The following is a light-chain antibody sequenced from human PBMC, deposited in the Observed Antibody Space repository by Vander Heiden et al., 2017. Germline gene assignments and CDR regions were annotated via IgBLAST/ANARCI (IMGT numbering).Light chain of an antibody. J-gene: IGKJ1*01. CDR1: QSVSSSY. V-gene: IGKV3-20*01. CDR3: QQYGSSQT. Sequence: EIVLTPSPAPMSFSPGERATISCRASQSVSSSYLAWYQQKPGQAPRLLIYGASSRATGIPDRFSGSGSGTDFTLTISRLEPEDFAVYYCQQYGSSQTFGQGTKVEIK. CDR2: GAS.